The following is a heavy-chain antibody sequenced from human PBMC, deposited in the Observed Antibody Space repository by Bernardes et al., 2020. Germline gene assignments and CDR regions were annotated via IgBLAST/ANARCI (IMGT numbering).Heavy chain of an antibody. J-gene: IGHJ4*02. CDR3: ARSKTMIVMGATYYFDN. Sequence: SETLSLTCTVSGGSISSGGYYWSWIRQHPGKGLEWIGYIYYSGSTYYNPSLKSRVTISVDTSKNQFSLKMSSVTAADTAVYYCARSKTMIVMGATYYFDNWGQGTLVTVSS. V-gene: IGHV4-31*03. D-gene: IGHD3-22*01. CDR1: GGSISSGGYY. CDR2: IYYSGST.